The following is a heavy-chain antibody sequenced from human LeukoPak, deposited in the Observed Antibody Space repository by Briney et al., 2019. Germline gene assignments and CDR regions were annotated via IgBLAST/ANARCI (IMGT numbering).Heavy chain of an antibody. Sequence: GSSVKVSCKASGGTFSYYTISWVRQPPAQGLEWMGRIIPFLGITNYAQKFQGRVTITADKSTSTAYMELSSLRSEDTAVYYCARATSEIPAAALTGSKYYYYYYMDVWDKGTTVTVSS. CDR1: GGTFSYYT. CDR3: ARATSEIPAAALTGSKYYYYYYMDV. J-gene: IGHJ6*03. CDR2: IIPFLGIT. V-gene: IGHV1-69*02. D-gene: IGHD2-2*01.